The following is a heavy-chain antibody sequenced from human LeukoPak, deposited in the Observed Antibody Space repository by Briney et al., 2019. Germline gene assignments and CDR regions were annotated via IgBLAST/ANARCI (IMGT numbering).Heavy chain of an antibody. CDR1: GGSFSGYY. CDR2: IYYSGST. CDR3: ARAEVLPDFYDTSGGYDY. Sequence: SETLSLTCAVYGGSFSGYYWNWIRQPPGKGLEWIGYIYYSGSTNYNPSLKSRVTISVDTSRNQFSLKLSSVTAADTAVYYCARAEVLPDFYDTSGGYDYWGQGTLVTVSS. V-gene: IGHV4-59*01. J-gene: IGHJ4*02. D-gene: IGHD3-22*01.